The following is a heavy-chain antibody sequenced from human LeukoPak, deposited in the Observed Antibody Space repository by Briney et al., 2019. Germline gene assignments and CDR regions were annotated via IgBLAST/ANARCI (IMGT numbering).Heavy chain of an antibody. J-gene: IGHJ4*02. CDR3: ARHLSSGYYDSSGYPDHFDY. D-gene: IGHD3-22*01. Sequence: NPSETLSLTCTVSGGSISSSSYYWGWIRQPPGKGLEWIGSIYYSGSTYYNPSLKSRVTISVDTSKNQLSLKLSSVTAADTAVYYCARHLSSGYYDSSGYPDHFDYWGQGTLVTVSS. CDR1: GGSISSSSYY. V-gene: IGHV4-39*01. CDR2: IYYSGST.